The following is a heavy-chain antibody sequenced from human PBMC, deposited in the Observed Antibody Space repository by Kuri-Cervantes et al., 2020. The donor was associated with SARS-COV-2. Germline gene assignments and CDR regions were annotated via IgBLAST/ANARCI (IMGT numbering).Heavy chain of an antibody. J-gene: IGHJ6*02. V-gene: IGHV1-58*01. D-gene: IGHD2-2*01. CDR1: GFTFTSSA. Sequence: SVQVSCKASGFTFTSSAVQWVLQARGQRLEWIGWIVVGSGNTNYAQKFQEGVTITRDMSTSTAYMGLSSLRSEDTAVYYCAADPRDVVVPASRYYYGMDVWGQGTMVTVSS. CDR3: AADPRDVVVPASRYYYGMDV. CDR2: IVVGSGNT.